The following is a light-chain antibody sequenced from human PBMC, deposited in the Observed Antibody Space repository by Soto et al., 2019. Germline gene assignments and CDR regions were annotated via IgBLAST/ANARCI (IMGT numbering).Light chain of an antibody. J-gene: IGKJ5*01. V-gene: IGKV3-11*01. CDR1: QTVSSY. Sequence: EIVLTQSPATLSLSPGERATLSCRASQTVSSYLLWYQQKRGQAPRLLIYDASNRATGIPARFSGSGSGTDFTLTISRLEPEDFAVYYCQQYGYSPITFGQGTRLEIK. CDR3: QQYGYSPIT. CDR2: DAS.